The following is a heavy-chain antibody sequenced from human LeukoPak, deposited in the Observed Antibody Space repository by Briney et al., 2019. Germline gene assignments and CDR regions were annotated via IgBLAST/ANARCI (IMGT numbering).Heavy chain of an antibody. D-gene: IGHD1-26*01. CDR2: IYPGDSDT. CDR1: GYSFTSYW. J-gene: IGHJ4*02. CDR3: ARHISIVGALGPIDY. V-gene: IGHV5-51*01. Sequence: GEALKISCKGSGYSFTSYWIGWVRRMPGKGVEWMGIIYPGDSDTRYSPSFQGQVTISADKSISTSYLQSSSLKASDTAMYYCARHISIVGALGPIDYWGQGTLVTVSS.